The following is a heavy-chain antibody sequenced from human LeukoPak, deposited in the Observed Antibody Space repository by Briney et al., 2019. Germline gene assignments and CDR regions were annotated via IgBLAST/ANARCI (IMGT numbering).Heavy chain of an antibody. CDR3: ARMSSGGKSDS. D-gene: IGHD1-26*01. Sequence: SQTLSLTCAISGDSVSSKSVAWNWIRQSPSRGLEWLGKTYYRSTWNNDYAVSVKSRVTINPDTSKNQFSLQLNSVTPEDTAVYYCARMSSGGKSDSWGQGTLVTVSS. CDR2: TYYRSTWNN. CDR1: GDSVSSKSVA. V-gene: IGHV6-1*01. J-gene: IGHJ5*01.